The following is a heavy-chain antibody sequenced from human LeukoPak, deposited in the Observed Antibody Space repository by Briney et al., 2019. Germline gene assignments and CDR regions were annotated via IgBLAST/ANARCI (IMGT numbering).Heavy chain of an antibody. V-gene: IGHV4-61*03. CDR3: ARDRRYYDTSGTVYYDAMDV. CDR2: IYYSGST. J-gene: IGHJ6*02. CDR1: GGSISGSSYY. Sequence: SETLSLTCTVSGGSISGSSYYWGWIRQPPGKGLEWIGYIYYSGSTNYNPSLKSRVTISVDTSKNHFSLRLSSVTAADTAVYYCARDRRYYDTSGTVYYDAMDVWGQGTTVTVSS. D-gene: IGHD3-22*01.